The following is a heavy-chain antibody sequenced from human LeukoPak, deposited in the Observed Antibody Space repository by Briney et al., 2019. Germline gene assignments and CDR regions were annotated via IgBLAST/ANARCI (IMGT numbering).Heavy chain of an antibody. D-gene: IGHD1-26*01. Sequence: ASVKVSCKASGYTFTSYYMHWVRQAPGQGLEWMGIINPSGGSTSYAQKFQGRVTMTRDTSTSTVYMELSSLRSEDTAVYYCARYRRQWELLWLFDYWGQGTLVTVSS. CDR2: INPSGGST. CDR3: ARYRRQWELLWLFDY. J-gene: IGHJ4*02. V-gene: IGHV1-46*01. CDR1: GYTFTSYY.